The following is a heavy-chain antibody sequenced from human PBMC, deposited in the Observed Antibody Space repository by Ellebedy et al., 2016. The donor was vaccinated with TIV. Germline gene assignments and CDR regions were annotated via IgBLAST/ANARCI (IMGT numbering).Heavy chain of an antibody. V-gene: IGHV3-48*01. Sequence: GEPLKISXAASGFTFIIYSLNWVRQAPGKGLEWVSYISSSSRTIYYADSVKGRFTISRDNAKNSLYLQMNSLRAEDTAVYYCAAAAGAGDDAFDIWGQGTMVTVSS. J-gene: IGHJ3*02. D-gene: IGHD6-13*01. CDR3: AAAAGAGDDAFDI. CDR2: ISSSSRTI. CDR1: GFTFIIYS.